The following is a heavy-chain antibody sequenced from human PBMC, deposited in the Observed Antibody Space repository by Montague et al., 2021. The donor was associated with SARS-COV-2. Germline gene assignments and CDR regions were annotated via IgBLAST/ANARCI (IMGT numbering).Heavy chain of an antibody. D-gene: IGHD3-22*01. CDR1: GGSISSSSYY. V-gene: IGHV4-39*01. Sequence: SETLSLTCTVSGGSISSSSYYWGWIRQPPGKGPEWIGSIYYSGSTYYNPSLKSRVTISVDTSKNQFSLKLSSVTAADTAVYYCARHGKTRIAMIVVVIGYFDHWGQGTLVTVSS. CDR2: IYYSGST. J-gene: IGHJ4*02. CDR3: ARHGKTRIAMIVVVIGYFDH.